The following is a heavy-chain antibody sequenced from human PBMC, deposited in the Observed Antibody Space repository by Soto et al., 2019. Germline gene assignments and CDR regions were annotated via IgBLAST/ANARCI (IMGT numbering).Heavy chain of an antibody. J-gene: IGHJ5*02. CDR2: INHSGST. CDR3: ASERVTVVTPRGWFDP. CDR1: GGSFSGYY. D-gene: IGHD2-15*01. Sequence: QVQLQQWGAGLLKPSETLSLTCAVYGGSFSGYYWSWIRQPPGKGLEWIGEINHSGSTNYNPSLKSRVTISVDTSKNQFSLTLSSVTAADTAVYYCASERVTVVTPRGWFDPWGQGTLVTVSS. V-gene: IGHV4-34*01.